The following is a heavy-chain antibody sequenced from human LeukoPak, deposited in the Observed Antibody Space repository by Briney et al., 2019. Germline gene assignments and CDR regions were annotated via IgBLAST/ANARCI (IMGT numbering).Heavy chain of an antibody. Sequence: SGPALVKPTQTLTLTCTFSGFSLSTSGMRVSWIRQPPGKALEWLARIDWDDDKYCSTSLKTRLTISKATSKNQVVLTMINMDPVDTATYYCARSTPTPPKFDYWGQGTLVTVSS. CDR3: ARSTPTPPKFDY. D-gene: IGHD2-15*01. CDR1: GFSLSTSGMR. CDR2: IDWDDDK. J-gene: IGHJ4*02. V-gene: IGHV2-70*04.